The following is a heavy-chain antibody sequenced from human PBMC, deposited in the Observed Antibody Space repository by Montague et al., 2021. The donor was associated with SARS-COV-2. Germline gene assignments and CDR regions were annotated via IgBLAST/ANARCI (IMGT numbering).Heavy chain of an antibody. CDR2: IYSGGSST. CDR3: AKQARITMIVGVYPDGIDY. Sequence: SLRLSCAASGFTFSSYAMSWVCQAPGKGLEWVSVIYSGGSSTYYADSVKGRFTISRDNSKNTLYLQMNSLRAEDTAVYYCAKQARITMIVGVYPDGIDYWGQGTLVTVSS. J-gene: IGHJ4*02. V-gene: IGHV3-23*03. CDR1: GFTFSSYA. D-gene: IGHD3-22*01.